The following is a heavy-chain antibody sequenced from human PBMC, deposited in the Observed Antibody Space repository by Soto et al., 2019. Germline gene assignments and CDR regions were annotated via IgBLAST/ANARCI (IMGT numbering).Heavy chain of an antibody. Sequence: QIQLVQSGAEVKKPGASVKVSCKASGYSFTSYGISWVRQAPGQGLEWMGWISAYNGNTNYEQKFQGRVAMTTDTSTNTGYLELRSLRSDVAAVDSCARDHPRPGSLRGTPLMAVLGPWTTVTVSS. D-gene: IGHD1-1*01. CDR3: ARDHPRPGSLRGTPLMAV. V-gene: IGHV1-18*04. CDR2: ISAYNGNT. CDR1: GYSFTSYG. J-gene: IGHJ6*02.